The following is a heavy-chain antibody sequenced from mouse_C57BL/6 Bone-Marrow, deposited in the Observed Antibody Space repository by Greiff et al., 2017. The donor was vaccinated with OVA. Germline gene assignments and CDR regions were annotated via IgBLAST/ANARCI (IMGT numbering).Heavy chain of an antibody. CDR3: ARLEAYYSHYFDY. Sequence: QVQLQQSGAELVRPGASVTLSCKASGYTFTSYGISWVKQRPGQGLEWIGEIYPRSGNTSYNEKFKGKATLTADKSSSTAYMELRSLTSEDSAVYFGARLEAYYSHYFDYWGQGTTLTVSS. J-gene: IGHJ2*01. CDR1: GYTFTSYG. V-gene: IGHV1-81*01. D-gene: IGHD1-1*01. CDR2: IYPRSGNT.